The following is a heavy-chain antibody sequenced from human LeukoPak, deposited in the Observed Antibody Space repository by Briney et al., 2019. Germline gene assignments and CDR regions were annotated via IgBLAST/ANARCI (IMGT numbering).Heavy chain of an antibody. D-gene: IGHD2-8*01. CDR2: INQDVSRI. Sequence: GGSLRLSCAGSGFSFSRYWMGWARQAPGKGLEWVASINQDVSRIHYVDSVKGRFTISRDNAKNSLFLQMNSLRVEDTAVYYCARLKGGVTKFDYWGQGTLVTVSS. CDR1: GFSFSRYW. J-gene: IGHJ4*02. CDR3: ARLKGGVTKFDY. V-gene: IGHV3-7*01.